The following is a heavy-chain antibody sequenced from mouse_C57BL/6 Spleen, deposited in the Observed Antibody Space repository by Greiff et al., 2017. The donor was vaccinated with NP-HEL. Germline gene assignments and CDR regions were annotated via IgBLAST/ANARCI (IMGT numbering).Heavy chain of an antibody. CDR2: INPNNGGT. Sequence: EVQLQQSGPELVKPGASVKISCKASGYTFTDYYMNWVKQSHGKSLEWIGDINPNNGGTSYNQKFKGKATLTVDKSSSTAYMELRSLTSEDSAVYYCARGSKLGQDYFDYWGQGTTRTGSS. D-gene: IGHD4-1*01. V-gene: IGHV1-26*01. CDR3: ARGSKLGQDYFDY. J-gene: IGHJ2*01. CDR1: GYTFTDYY.